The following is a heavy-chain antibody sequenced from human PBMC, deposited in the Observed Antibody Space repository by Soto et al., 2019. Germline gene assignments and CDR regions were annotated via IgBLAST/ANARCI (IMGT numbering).Heavy chain of an antibody. V-gene: IGHV3-21*01. CDR1: GFTFSSYS. J-gene: IGHJ4*02. Sequence: GGSLRLSCAASGFTFSSYSMNWVRQAPGKGLEWVSSISSSSSYIYYADSVKGRFTISRDNSKNSLYLQMNSLRAEDTAVYYCARGQVFAYYYGSGSYYNPKSFDYWGQGTLVTVSS. CDR2: ISSSSSYI. D-gene: IGHD3-10*01. CDR3: ARGQVFAYYYGSGSYYNPKSFDY.